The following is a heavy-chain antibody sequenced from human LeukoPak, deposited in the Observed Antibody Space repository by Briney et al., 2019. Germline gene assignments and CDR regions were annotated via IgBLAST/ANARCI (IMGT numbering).Heavy chain of an antibody. D-gene: IGHD3-22*01. CDR2: IYSGGST. V-gene: IGHV3-53*01. Sequence: PGGSLRLSCVASGFTVSSNYMSWVRQAPGKGLEWVSVIYSGGSTYYADSVKGRFTISRHNSKNTLYLQMNSLRAEDTAVYYCAKSPRCYYDSSGYLVDYWGQGTLVTVSS. CDR1: GFTVSSNY. J-gene: IGHJ4*02. CDR3: AKSPRCYYDSSGYLVDY.